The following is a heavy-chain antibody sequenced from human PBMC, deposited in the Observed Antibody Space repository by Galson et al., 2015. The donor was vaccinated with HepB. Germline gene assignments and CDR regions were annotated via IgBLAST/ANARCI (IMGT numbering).Heavy chain of an antibody. J-gene: IGHJ4*02. CDR3: ARVPHKVTAIPLVDY. V-gene: IGHV1-69*13. D-gene: IGHD2-21*02. Sequence: SVKVSCKASGGTFSSYAISWVRQAPGQGLEWMGGIIPIFGTANYAQKFQGRVTITADESTSTAYMELSSLRSEDTAVYYCARVPHKVTAIPLVDYWGQGTLVTVSS. CDR1: GGTFSSYA. CDR2: IIPIFGTA.